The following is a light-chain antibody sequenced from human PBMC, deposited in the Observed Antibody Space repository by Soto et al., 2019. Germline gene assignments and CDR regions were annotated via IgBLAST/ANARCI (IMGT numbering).Light chain of an antibody. CDR2: GAS. CDR1: QSVRSSH. V-gene: IGKV3-20*01. J-gene: IGKJ4*01. Sequence: EIVLTLSPGTLSLSPGERATLSCRASQSVRSSHLAWYQQMPGQAPRLLIYGASNRATGIPDRFSVSGSGTDGTLTISGLENEDCAVYYCQQYSTSPLTFGGGTKVDIK. CDR3: QQYSTSPLT.